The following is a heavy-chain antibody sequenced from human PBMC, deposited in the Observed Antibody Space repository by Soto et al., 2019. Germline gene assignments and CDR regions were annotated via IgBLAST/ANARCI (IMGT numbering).Heavy chain of an antibody. Sequence: PGESLKISCKGSGYRFTTYWIGWVRQTPGKGLEWMGIIYPNNSDTRYNPSFQGQVTISADKSISTAYLQWSSLKASDTAMYYCARLGSSWPGHFDSWGQGALVTSPQ. CDR3: ARLGSSWPGHFDS. CDR1: GYRFTTYW. V-gene: IGHV5-51*01. J-gene: IGHJ4*02. D-gene: IGHD6-13*01. CDR2: IYPNNSDT.